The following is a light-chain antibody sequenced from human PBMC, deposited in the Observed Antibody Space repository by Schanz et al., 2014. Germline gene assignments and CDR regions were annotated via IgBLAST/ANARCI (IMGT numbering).Light chain of an antibody. CDR1: QSIITGY. CDR3: QQYDSPPLT. J-gene: IGKJ4*01. Sequence: EIVLTQSPATLSLSPGERATLSCRASQSIITGYLAWYQQKPGQAPRLLISAASDRATGIPDRFSGSGSGTDFTLTISRLEPQDFAVYYCQQYDSPPLTFGGGTKVEIK. V-gene: IGKV3-20*01. CDR2: AAS.